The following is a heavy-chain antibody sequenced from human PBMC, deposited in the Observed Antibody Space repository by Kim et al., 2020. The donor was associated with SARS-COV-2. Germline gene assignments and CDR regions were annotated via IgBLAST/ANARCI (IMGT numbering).Heavy chain of an antibody. V-gene: IGHV4-31*03. J-gene: IGHJ4*02. CDR1: GGSISSGGYY. D-gene: IGHD4-17*01. CDR3: ARAPGGYYGGNSYYFDY. Sequence: SETLSLTCTVSGGSISSGGYYWSWIRQHPGKGLEWIGYIYYSGSTYYNPSLKSRVTISVDTSKNQFSLKLSSVTAADTAVYYCARAPGGYYGGNSYYFDYWGQGTLVTVSS. CDR2: IYYSGST.